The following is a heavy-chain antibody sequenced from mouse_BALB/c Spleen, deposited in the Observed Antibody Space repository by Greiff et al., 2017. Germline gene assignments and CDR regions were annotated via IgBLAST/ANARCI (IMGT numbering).Heavy chain of an antibody. CDR3: ARDYYGSSPYYFDY. D-gene: IGHD1-1*01. V-gene: IGHV1-20*02. CDR2: INPYNGDT. J-gene: IGHJ2*01. Sequence: VQLQQSGPELVKPGASVKISCKASGYSFTGYFMNWVMQSHGKSLEWIGRINPYNGDTFYNQKFKGKATLTVDKSSSTAHMELRSLASEDSAVYYCARDYYGSSPYYFDYWGQGTTLTVSS. CDR1: GYSFTGYF.